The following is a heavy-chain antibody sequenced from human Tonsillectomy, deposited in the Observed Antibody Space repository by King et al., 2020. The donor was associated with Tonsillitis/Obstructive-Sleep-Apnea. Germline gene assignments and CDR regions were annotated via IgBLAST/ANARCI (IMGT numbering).Heavy chain of an antibody. CDR2: ISSSSSYI. Sequence: EVQLVESGGGLVKPGGSLRLSCAASGFTFSNYSMKWVRQAPGKGLEWVSSISSSSSYIYYADSVKGRFTISRDNAKNSLYLQMNSLRVEDTAVYYCTTTRGDRGFDPCGQGTLVTVSS. V-gene: IGHV3-21*01. D-gene: IGHD1-1*01. CDR3: TTTRGDRGFDP. CDR1: GFTFSNYS. J-gene: IGHJ5*02.